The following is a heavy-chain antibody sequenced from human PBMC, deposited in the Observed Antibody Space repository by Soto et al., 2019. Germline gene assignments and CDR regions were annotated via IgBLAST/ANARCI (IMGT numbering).Heavy chain of an antibody. Sequence: QVQLVQSGAEVKKPGSSVKVSCKAPGGTFSSYAISWVRQAPGQGLEWMGGIIPIFGTAKYAQKFQGRVTITADASTSTGYTELSSLRSEDTAVYYCARSQGGSSSLDIYYYYYYGMDVWGQGTTVTVSS. J-gene: IGHJ6*02. CDR3: ARSQGGSSSLDIYYYYYYGMDV. D-gene: IGHD2-15*01. V-gene: IGHV1-69*01. CDR2: IIPIFGTA. CDR1: GGTFSSYA.